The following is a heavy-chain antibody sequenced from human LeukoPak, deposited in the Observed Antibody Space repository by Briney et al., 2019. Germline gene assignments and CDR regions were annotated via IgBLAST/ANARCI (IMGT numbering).Heavy chain of an antibody. Sequence: GASVKVSCKASGYTFTGYYMHWVRQAPGQGLEWMGWINPNSGGTNYAQKFQGWVTMTRDTSISTAYTELSRLRSDDTAVYYCARDRGGGYCSSTSCYPADAFDIWGQGTMVTVSS. V-gene: IGHV1-2*04. CDR2: INPNSGGT. J-gene: IGHJ3*02. CDR3: ARDRGGGYCSSTSCYPADAFDI. D-gene: IGHD2-2*01. CDR1: GYTFTGYY.